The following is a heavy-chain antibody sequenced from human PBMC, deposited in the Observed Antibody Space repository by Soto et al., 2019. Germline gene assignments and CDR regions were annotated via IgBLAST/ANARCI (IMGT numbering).Heavy chain of an antibody. Sequence: QVQLVESGGGVVQPGRSLRLYYAASRFTFSSYGMHWVRQAPGKGLEWVAVISYDGSNKYYADSVKGRFTISRDNSKNTLYLQMNSLRAEDTAVYYCAKEKGYYYDSSGSSYYYYGMDVWGQGTTVTVSS. CDR1: RFTFSSYG. CDR3: AKEKGYYYDSSGSSYYYYGMDV. D-gene: IGHD3-22*01. CDR2: ISYDGSNK. V-gene: IGHV3-30*18. J-gene: IGHJ6*02.